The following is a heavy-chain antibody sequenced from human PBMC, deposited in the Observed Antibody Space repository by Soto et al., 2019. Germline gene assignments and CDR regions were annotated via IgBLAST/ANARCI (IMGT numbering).Heavy chain of an antibody. CDR1: GGSISSYH. Sequence: ASETLSLTCTVSGGSISSYHWSWIRQPPGKGLEWIGYILKSGSTTYNPSLKSRVTISVDTSKNQFSLKLTSVTAADAAVYYCARLFYDSSGYYQWEGYYFDYWGQGTLVTVSS. J-gene: IGHJ4*02. CDR2: ILKSGST. CDR3: ARLFYDSSGYYQWEGYYFDY. V-gene: IGHV4-59*01. D-gene: IGHD3-22*01.